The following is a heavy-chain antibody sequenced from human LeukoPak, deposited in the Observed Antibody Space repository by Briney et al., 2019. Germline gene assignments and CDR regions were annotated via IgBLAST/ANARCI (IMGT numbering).Heavy chain of an antibody. J-gene: IGHJ6*02. CDR1: GASISSTTYY. CDR2: IYYSGST. V-gene: IGHV4-39*01. CDR3: ARAERDYGSRWRGNYYYYGMDV. Sequence: SETLSLTCTVSGASISSTTYYWGWIRQPPGKGLGWIGNIYYSGSTQYSPSLKSRATISVDTSKNQISLKLGSVTAADTAVYYCARAERDYGSRWRGNYYYYGMDVWGQGTTVTVSS. D-gene: IGHD4-17*01.